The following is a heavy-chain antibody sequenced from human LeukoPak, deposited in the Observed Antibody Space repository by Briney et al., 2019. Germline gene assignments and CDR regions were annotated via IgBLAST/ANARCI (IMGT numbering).Heavy chain of an antibody. CDR1: GGSISSSNW. J-gene: IGHJ4*02. CDR3: ARDLRSYGGNPEGLHFDH. CDR2: IYHSGST. V-gene: IGHV4-4*02. D-gene: IGHD4-23*01. Sequence: SETLSLTCAVSGGSISSSNWWSWVRQPPGKGLEWIGEIYHSGSTNYNPSLKSRVTISVDKSKNQFSLKLSSVTAADTAVYYCARDLRSYGGNPEGLHFDHWGQGTLVTVSS.